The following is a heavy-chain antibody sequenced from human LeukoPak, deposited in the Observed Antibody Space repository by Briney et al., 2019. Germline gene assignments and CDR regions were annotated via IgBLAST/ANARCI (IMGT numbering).Heavy chain of an antibody. J-gene: IGHJ6*04. V-gene: IGHV1-18*04. CDR1: GYAFTRYG. Sequence: ASVKVSRKASGYAFTRYGISWVRQAPGQGLEWMGWISAYNGNTNYAQKLQGRVTMTTDTSTSTAYMELRSLRSDDTAVYYCARDSYDILTGSPYGMDVWGRGTTVTVSS. CDR3: ARDSYDILTGSPYGMDV. D-gene: IGHD3-9*01. CDR2: ISAYNGNT.